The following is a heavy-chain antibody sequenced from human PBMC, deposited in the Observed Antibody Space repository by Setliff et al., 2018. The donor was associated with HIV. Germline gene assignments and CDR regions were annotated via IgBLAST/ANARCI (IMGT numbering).Heavy chain of an antibody. Sequence: ASVKVSCKASGYAFTSQFMHWVRQAPGQGLEWMGIISPSGDRTTYAQRFRGRVTMTSVTSTGTVYMELSSLRSEDTAVYYCARGFLRSRRRWFDPWDQGTLVTVSS. CDR2: ISPSGDRT. D-gene: IGHD4-17*01. J-gene: IGHJ5*02. CDR1: GYAFTSQF. V-gene: IGHV1-46*01. CDR3: ARGFLRSRRRWFDP.